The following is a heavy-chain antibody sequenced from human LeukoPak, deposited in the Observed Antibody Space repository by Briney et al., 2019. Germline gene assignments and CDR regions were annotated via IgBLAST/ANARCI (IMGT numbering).Heavy chain of an antibody. CDR3: AGPYINGPPFDH. V-gene: IGHV3-7*01. Sequence: GGSLRLSCAASGFTFSAYWMTWVRQAPGKGLEWLANINPDGSEKHYVDSVKGRFTSSRDNSTNTLVLQINSLRVDDTAIYYCAGPYINGPPFDHWGQGTLVTVSS. J-gene: IGHJ4*02. CDR2: INPDGSEK. D-gene: IGHD2-8*01. CDR1: GFTFSAYW.